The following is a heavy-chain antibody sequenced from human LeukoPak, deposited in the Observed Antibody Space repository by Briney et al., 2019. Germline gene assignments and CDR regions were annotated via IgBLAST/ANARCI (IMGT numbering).Heavy chain of an antibody. CDR1: GFTFSSYA. D-gene: IGHD2-2*01. CDR3: AKELMYQLLSPNNWFDP. CDR2: ISGSGGST. Sequence: PGGSLRLSCAASGFTFSSYAMSWVRQAPGKGLEWVSAISGSGGSTYYADSVKGRFTIPRDNSKNTLYLQMNSLRAEDTAVYYCAKELMYQLLSPNNWFDPWGQGTLVTVSS. J-gene: IGHJ5*02. V-gene: IGHV3-23*01.